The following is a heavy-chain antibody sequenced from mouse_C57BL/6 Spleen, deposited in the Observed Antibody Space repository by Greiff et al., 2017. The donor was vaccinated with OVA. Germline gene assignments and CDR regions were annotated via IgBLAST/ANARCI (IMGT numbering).Heavy chain of an antibody. CDR2: IWSGGST. CDR1: GFSLTSYG. Sequence: VQRVESGPGLVQPSQSLSITCTVSGFSLTSYGVHWVRQSPGKGLEWLGVIWSGGSTDYNAAFISRLSISKDNSKSQVFFKMNSLQADDTAIYYCARKDGYYPYYYSMDYWGQGTSVTVSS. CDR3: ARKDGYYPYYYSMDY. J-gene: IGHJ4*01. D-gene: IGHD2-3*01. V-gene: IGHV2-2*01.